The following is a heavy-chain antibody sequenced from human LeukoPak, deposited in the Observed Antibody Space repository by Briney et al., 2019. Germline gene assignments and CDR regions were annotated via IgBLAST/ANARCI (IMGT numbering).Heavy chain of an antibody. CDR1: GYTLTSYD. V-gene: IGHV1-8*01. Sequence: ASVTVSSKASGYTLTSYDINWVRQATGQGLEWMGWMNPNSGNTGYAQKFQGRVTMTRNTSISTAYMELSSLRSEDTAVYYCARATNEYYYYYYMDVWGKGTTVTVSS. J-gene: IGHJ6*03. CDR2: MNPNSGNT. CDR3: ARATNEYYYYYYMDV.